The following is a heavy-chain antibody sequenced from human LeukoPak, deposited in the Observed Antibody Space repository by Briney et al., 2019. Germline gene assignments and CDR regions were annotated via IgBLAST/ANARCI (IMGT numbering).Heavy chain of an antibody. CDR3: ARGDWNYGQTDH. D-gene: IGHD1-7*01. Sequence: ASVKVSCKASGYTFTSYGISWVRQAPGQGLEWMGWITYNGDTNYAQKVQGRVIMTTDTPTSTAYMQLRSLTSDDTAVYYCARGDWNYGQTDHWGQGTLVTVSS. J-gene: IGHJ4*02. CDR2: ITYNGDT. CDR1: GYTFTSYG. V-gene: IGHV1-18*01.